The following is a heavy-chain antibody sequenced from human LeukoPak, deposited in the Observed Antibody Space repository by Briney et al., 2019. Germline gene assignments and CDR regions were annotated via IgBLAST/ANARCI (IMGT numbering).Heavy chain of an antibody. J-gene: IGHJ3*02. CDR3: ARDHGDYVAFDI. V-gene: IGHV4-4*02. CDR2: IYHSGST. CDR1: GGSISSSNW. Sequence: PSETLSLTCAVSGGSISSSNWWSWVRQPPGKGLEWIGEIYHSGSTNYNPSLKSRVTISVDKSKNQFSLKLSSVTAADTAAYYCARDHGDYVAFDIWGQGTMVTVSS. D-gene: IGHD4-17*01.